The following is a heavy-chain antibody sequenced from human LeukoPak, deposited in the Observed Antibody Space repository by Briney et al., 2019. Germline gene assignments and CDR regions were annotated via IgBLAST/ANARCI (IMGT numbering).Heavy chain of an antibody. CDR3: ARGGQVLRYFDWLSHDNWFDP. CDR2: IIPIFGTA. D-gene: IGHD3-9*01. J-gene: IGHJ5*02. CDR1: QYNFTSYY. Sequence: SVKVSCKASQYNFTSYYIHWVRQAPGQGLEWMGGIIPIFGTANYAQKFQGRVTITADESTSTAYMELSSLRSEDTAVYYCARGGQVLRYFDWLSHDNWFDPWGQGTLVTVSS. V-gene: IGHV1-69*13.